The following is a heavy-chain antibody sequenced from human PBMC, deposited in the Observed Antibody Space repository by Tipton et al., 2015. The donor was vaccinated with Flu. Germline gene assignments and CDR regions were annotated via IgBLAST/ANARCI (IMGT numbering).Heavy chain of an antibody. V-gene: IGHV3-33*08. CDR2: IWHDGSKQ. Sequence: SLRLSCAASGFTFSGSTMHWVRQAPGKGLEWVAVIWHDGSKQYYGDSVKGRFTISRDNSMDTLYLRMNSLRVEDTAVYFCTRSYYYDTSGYDAFDIWGQGAMVTVSS. J-gene: IGHJ3*02. D-gene: IGHD3-22*01. CDR1: GFTFSGST. CDR3: TRSYYYDTSGYDAFDI.